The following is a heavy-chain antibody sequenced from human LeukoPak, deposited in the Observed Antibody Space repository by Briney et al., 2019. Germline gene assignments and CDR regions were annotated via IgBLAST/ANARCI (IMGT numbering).Heavy chain of an antibody. CDR1: GGTFSSYA. CDR3: ARAPVVTAFMDY. J-gene: IGHJ4*02. Sequence: GASVKVSCKASGGTFSSYAISWVRQAPGQGLEWMGGIIPIFGTANYAQKFQGRVTITTDESTSTAYMELSSLRSEDMAVYYCARAPVVTAFMDYWGQGTLVTVSS. D-gene: IGHD2-21*02. CDR2: IIPIFGTA. V-gene: IGHV1-69*05.